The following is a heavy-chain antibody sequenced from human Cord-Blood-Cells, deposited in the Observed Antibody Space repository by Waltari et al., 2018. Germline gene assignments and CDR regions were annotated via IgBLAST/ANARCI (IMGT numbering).Heavy chain of an antibody. CDR1: GGSFSGYY. D-gene: IGHD3-10*01. V-gene: IGHV4-34*01. Sequence: QVQLQQWGAGLLKPSETLSLTCAVYGGSFSGYYWSWIRQPPGKGLEWIGEIKQDGSHNTDPSRKSRVTISVDTSKNQFSLKLGSVTAADTAVYYCARGRGFRYLDYWGQGTLVTVSS. CDR3: ARGRGFRYLDY. CDR2: IKQDGSH. J-gene: IGHJ4*02.